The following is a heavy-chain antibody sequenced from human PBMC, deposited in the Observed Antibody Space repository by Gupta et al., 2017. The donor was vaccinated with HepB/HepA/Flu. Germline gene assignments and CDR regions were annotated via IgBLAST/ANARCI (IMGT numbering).Heavy chain of an antibody. CDR2: IIPIVGTA. V-gene: IGHV1-69*01. CDR1: GSTFSSYA. CDR3: ARDAKRRSRTHDYGDYVSWYFDL. J-gene: IGHJ2*01. D-gene: IGHD4-17*01. Sequence: QVQLVQSGAEVKKPGSSVKVSCKASGSTFSSYAISWVRQAPGQGLEWMGGIIPIVGTANYAQKFQGRVTITADESTSTAYMELSSRRSEDTAVYYCARDAKRRSRTHDYGDYVSWYFDLWGRGTLVTVSS.